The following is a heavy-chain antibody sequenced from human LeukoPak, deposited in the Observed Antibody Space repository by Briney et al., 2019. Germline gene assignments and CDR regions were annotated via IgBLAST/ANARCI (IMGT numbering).Heavy chain of an antibody. V-gene: IGHV4-39*07. CDR1: GGSISSSSYY. J-gene: IGHJ6*04. CDR2: IYYSGST. CDR3: VRGKANYGSGSDV. D-gene: IGHD3-10*01. Sequence: PSETLSLTCTVSGGSISSSSYYWGWIRQPPGKGLEWIGSIYYSGSTYYNPSLKSRVTISVDTSKNQFSLKLSSVTAADTAVYYCVRGKANYGSGSDVWGKGTTVTVSS.